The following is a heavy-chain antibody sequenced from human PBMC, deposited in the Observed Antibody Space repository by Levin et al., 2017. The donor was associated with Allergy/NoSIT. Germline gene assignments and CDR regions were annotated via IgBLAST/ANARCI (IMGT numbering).Heavy chain of an antibody. CDR3: ATRRIRKTYYYDSSGTGPAFDI. CDR1: GYTLTELS. D-gene: IGHD3-22*01. J-gene: IGHJ3*02. Sequence: ASVKVSCKVSGYTLTELSMHWVRQAPGKGLEWMGGFDPEDGETIYAQKFQGRVTMTEDTSTDTAYMELSSLRSEDTAVYYCATRRIRKTYYYDSSGTGPAFDIWGQGTMVTVSS. V-gene: IGHV1-24*01. CDR2: FDPEDGET.